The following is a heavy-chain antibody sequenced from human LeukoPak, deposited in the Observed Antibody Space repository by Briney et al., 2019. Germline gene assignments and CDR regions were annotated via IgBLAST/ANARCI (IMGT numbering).Heavy chain of an antibody. CDR1: GYAFTSYY. J-gene: IGHJ4*02. CDR2: INPSGGST. CDR3: ARSGFFGVVTVDY. Sequence: GASVKVSCKASGYAFTSYYMHWVRQAPGQGLEWMGIINPSGGSTSYAQKFQGRVTMTRDMSTSTVYMELSSLRSGDTAVYYCARSGFFGVVTVDYWGQGTLVTVSS. V-gene: IGHV1-46*01. D-gene: IGHD3-3*01.